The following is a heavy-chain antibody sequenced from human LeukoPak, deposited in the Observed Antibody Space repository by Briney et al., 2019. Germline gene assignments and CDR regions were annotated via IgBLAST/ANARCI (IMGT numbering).Heavy chain of an antibody. Sequence: SETLSLTCSVSGGSISSSSYYCAWLRPPPGKGLEWVGSMYYNGRTYYNPSLKSRITMSEDVSRNQFSLTLRSVTAADTAVYYCARLFADNYYDSSGYGGNWFDPWGQGTLVTVSS. CDR3: ARLFADNYYDSSGYGGNWFDP. CDR1: GGSISSSSYY. V-gene: IGHV4-39*01. J-gene: IGHJ5*02. D-gene: IGHD3-22*01. CDR2: MYYNGRT.